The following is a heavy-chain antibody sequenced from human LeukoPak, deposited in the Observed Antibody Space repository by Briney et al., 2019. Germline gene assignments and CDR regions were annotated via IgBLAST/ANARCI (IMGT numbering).Heavy chain of an antibody. CDR1: GFTFSSYS. Sequence: GESLKISCAASGFTFSSYSMNWVRQAPGKGLEWVSSISSSSSYIYYADSVKGRFTISRDNAKNSLYLQMNSLRAEDTAVYYCARVEGYYDSSGYFDAFDNWGQGTMVTVSS. D-gene: IGHD3-22*01. V-gene: IGHV3-21*01. J-gene: IGHJ3*02. CDR2: ISSSSSYI. CDR3: ARVEGYYDSSGYFDAFDN.